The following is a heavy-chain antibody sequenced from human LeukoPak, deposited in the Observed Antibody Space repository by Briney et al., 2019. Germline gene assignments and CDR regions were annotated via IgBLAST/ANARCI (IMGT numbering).Heavy chain of an antibody. J-gene: IGHJ4*02. D-gene: IGHD6-13*01. CDR2: ISYDGSNY. CDR3: VKDKMSSWSFDY. V-gene: IGHV3-30*18. Sequence: GGSLRLSCAASGSTFSSYGMHWVRQAPGKGLEWVAVISYDGSNYYYADSVKGRFSISRDDSKNTLYLQMNSLRAEDTAVYYCVKDKMSSWSFDYWGQGTLVTVSS. CDR1: GSTFSSYG.